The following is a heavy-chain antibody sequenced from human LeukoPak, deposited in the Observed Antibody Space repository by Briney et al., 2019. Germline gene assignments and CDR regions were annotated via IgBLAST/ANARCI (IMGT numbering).Heavy chain of an antibody. CDR2: VSWDGATA. J-gene: IGHJ5*02. CDR3: SQDRLRGPSAGAWFDP. D-gene: IGHD3-16*01. CDR1: GFTFDDST. Sequence: KPGGSLRLSCAASGFTFDDSTMHWVRQTPGRGLGWVSLVSWDGATAYYRDSVKGRFTVSRVNTKHSLFLQMNNLITEDTVTYYCSQDRLRGPSAGAWFDPWGQGTLVTVSS. V-gene: IGHV3-43*01.